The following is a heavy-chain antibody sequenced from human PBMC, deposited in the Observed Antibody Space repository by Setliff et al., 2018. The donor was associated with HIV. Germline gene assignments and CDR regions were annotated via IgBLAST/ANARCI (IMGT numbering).Heavy chain of an antibody. CDR1: GYSFTNYW. V-gene: IGHV5-51*01. D-gene: IGHD6-6*01. J-gene: IGHJ3*01. CDR2: IYPTDSHT. CDR3: ARPVHHAFDL. Sequence: GESLKISCKGSGYSFTNYWIGWVRQTPEKGLEWVGVIYPTDSHTTYSPSFQGQVTISADKSISTAYLQWSSLKASDTAMYYCARPVHHAFDLWGQGTMVTVSS.